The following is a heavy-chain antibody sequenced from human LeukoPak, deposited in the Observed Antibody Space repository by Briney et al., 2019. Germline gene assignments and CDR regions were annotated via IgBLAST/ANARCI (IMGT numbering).Heavy chain of an antibody. Sequence: RGSLRLSCAASGFTFTSDSMNWVRQAPGKGLEWISYISSGATTTYYADSVKGRFTISRDNAKNSLYLQMNSLRVDDTAVYYCAKGTVGAKYWGQGTLVIVSS. CDR3: AKGTVGAKY. V-gene: IGHV3-48*04. CDR1: GFTFTSDS. CDR2: ISSGATTT. J-gene: IGHJ4*02. D-gene: IGHD1-26*01.